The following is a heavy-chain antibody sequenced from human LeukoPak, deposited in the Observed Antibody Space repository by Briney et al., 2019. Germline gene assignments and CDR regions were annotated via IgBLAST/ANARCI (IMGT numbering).Heavy chain of an antibody. CDR3: ERGAPPTAAGTETDWFDP. CDR1: GDSVSSNSAA. V-gene: IGHV6-1*01. J-gene: IGHJ5*02. D-gene: IGHD1-7*01. CDR2: TYYRSKWYN. Sequence: SQTLSLTCAISGDSVSSNSAAWNWIRQSPSRGLEWLGRTYYRSKWYNDYAVSVKSRITINPDTSKNQFSLQLNSVTPEDTSVYYCERGAPPTAAGTETDWFDPWGQGTLVTVSS.